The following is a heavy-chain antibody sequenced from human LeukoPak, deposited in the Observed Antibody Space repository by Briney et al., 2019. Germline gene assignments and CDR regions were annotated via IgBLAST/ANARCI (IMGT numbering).Heavy chain of an antibody. D-gene: IGHD5-12*01. V-gene: IGHV3-48*03. CDR2: ISSTFAI. CDR3: ARSLSGYNTDPFFEQ. CDR1: GFTFSSFE. Sequence: PGGSLRLSXVVSGFTFSSFEMNWVRQTPGKGLEWVSYISSTFAIHYADSVKGRFTISRDNARDSLYLQMNSLRDEDTAVYYCARSLSGYNTDPFFEQWGQGALVTVSS. J-gene: IGHJ4*02.